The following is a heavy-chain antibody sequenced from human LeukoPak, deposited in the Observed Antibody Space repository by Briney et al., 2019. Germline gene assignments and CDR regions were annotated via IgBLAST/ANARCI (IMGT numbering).Heavy chain of an antibody. CDR1: GFTFSSYA. Sequence: SGGSLRLSCAASGFTFSSYAMSWVRQAPGKGLEWVSAISGSGGSTYYADSVKGRFTISRDNSKNTLYLQMNSLRAEDTAINYCANEDLHFDYWGQGTLVTVSS. CDR3: ANEDLHFDY. D-gene: IGHD3-3*01. J-gene: IGHJ4*02. V-gene: IGHV3-23*01. CDR2: ISGSGGST.